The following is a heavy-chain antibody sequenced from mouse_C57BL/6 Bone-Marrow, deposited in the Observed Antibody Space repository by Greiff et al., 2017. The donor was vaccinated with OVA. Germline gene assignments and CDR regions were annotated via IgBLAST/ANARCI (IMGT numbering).Heavy chain of an antibody. CDR3: ARYTVVATDYYAMDY. J-gene: IGHJ4*01. CDR1: GYSITSGYY. D-gene: IGHD1-1*01. CDR2: ISYDGSN. V-gene: IGHV3-6*01. Sequence: EVKLVESGPGLVKPSQSLSLTCSVTGYSITSGYYWNWIRQFPGNKLEWMGYISYDGSNNYNPSLKNRISITRDTSKNQFFLKLNSVTTEDTATYYCARYTVVATDYYAMDYWGQGTSVTVSS.